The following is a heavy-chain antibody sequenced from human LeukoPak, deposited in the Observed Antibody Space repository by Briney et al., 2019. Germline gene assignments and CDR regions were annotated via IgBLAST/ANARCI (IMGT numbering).Heavy chain of an antibody. V-gene: IGHV3-23*01. J-gene: IGHJ4*02. CDR1: GFTFSSYG. D-gene: IGHD2-21*02. Sequence: GGSLRLSCAASGFTFSSYGMHRVRQAPGKGLEWVSAISGSGGSTYYADSVKGRFTISRDNSKNTLYLQMNSLRAEDTAVYYCAKDLPGYCGGDCYSDYWGQGTLVTVSS. CDR3: AKDLPGYCGGDCYSDY. CDR2: ISGSGGST.